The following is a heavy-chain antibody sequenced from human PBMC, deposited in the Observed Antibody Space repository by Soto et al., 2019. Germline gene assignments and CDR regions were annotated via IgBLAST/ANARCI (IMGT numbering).Heavy chain of an antibody. V-gene: IGHV1-18*01. CDR3: ARGGQYCTNGVCSFYGRDV. CDR2: ISAYNGNT. Sequence: ASVKVSCKASGYTFTSYGISWVRQAPGQGLEWMGWISAYNGNTNYAQKLQGRVTMTTDTSTSTAYMELRSLRSDDTAVYYCARGGQYCTNGVCSFYGRDVGGQGPRVTVSS. CDR1: GYTFTSYG. J-gene: IGHJ6*02. D-gene: IGHD2-8*01.